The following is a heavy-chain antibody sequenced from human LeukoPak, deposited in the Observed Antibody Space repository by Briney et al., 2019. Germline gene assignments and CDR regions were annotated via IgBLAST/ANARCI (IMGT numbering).Heavy chain of an antibody. CDR2: ISGSGGIT. V-gene: IGHV3-23*01. Sequence: SGGSLRLSCAASGFTFSSYGMTWVRQAPGKGLDWVSAISGSGGITNYADSVKGRFTISRDNSKNTLYLQMNSLRAEDTAVYYCAKVDGYHHSWGQGTLVTVSS. CDR3: AKVDGYHHS. D-gene: IGHD5-24*01. J-gene: IGHJ4*02. CDR1: GFTFSSYG.